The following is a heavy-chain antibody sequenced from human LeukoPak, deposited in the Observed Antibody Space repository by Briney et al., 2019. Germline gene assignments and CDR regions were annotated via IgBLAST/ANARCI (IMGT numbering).Heavy chain of an antibody. V-gene: IGHV4-34*01. Sequence: SETLSLTCAVYGGSFSGYYWSWIRQPPGKGLEWIGEINHSGSTNYNPSLKSRVTISVDTSKNQFSLKLSSVTAADTAVYYCARRRSSDPYYYYYYMDVWGKGTTVTVSS. CDR1: GGSFSGYY. D-gene: IGHD3-22*01. J-gene: IGHJ6*03. CDR3: ARRRSSDPYYYYYYMDV. CDR2: INHSGST.